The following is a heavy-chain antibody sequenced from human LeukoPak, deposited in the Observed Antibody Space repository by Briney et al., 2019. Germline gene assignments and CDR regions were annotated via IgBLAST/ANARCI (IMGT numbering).Heavy chain of an antibody. CDR2: MNPNSGNT. D-gene: IGHD3-10*01. CDR3: ARRVITMVRGEIDY. CDR1: GYTFTSYD. V-gene: IGHV1-8*01. Sequence: ASVKVSCKASGYTFTSYDINWVRQATGQGLEWMGWMNPNSGNTGYAQKFQGRVTMTRNTSISTAYMELSSLRSEDTAVYYCARRVITMVRGEIDYWGQGTLVTVSS. J-gene: IGHJ4*02.